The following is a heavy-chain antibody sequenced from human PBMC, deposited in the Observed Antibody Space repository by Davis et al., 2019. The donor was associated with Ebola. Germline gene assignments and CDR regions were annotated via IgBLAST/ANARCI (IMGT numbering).Heavy chain of an antibody. CDR1: GFIFSNFD. V-gene: IGHV3-23*01. D-gene: IGHD2-15*01. CDR2: SSASEGHT. J-gene: IGHJ4*02. Sequence: PGGSLRLSCAASGFIFSNFDMSWVRHDPGKGLEWVSTSSASEGHTHYSDSVRGRFTISRDNSKDTLFLQMNSLRAEDPATYYCARYCHYRDCSYFDSWGQGTRVAVSS. CDR3: ARYCHYRDCSYFDS.